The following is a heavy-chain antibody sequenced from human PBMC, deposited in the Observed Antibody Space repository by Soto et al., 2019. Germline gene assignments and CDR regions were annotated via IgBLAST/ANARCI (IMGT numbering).Heavy chain of an antibody. CDR2: IYYSGST. D-gene: IGHD3-10*01. J-gene: IGHJ5*02. Sequence: SETLSLTCTVSGGSISSYYWSWIRQPPGKGLEWIGYIYYSGSTNYNPSLKSRVTISVDTSKNQFSLKLSSVTAADTAVYYCARRWFGAVDWFDPWGQGTLVTVSS. CDR1: GGSISSYY. CDR3: ARRWFGAVDWFDP. V-gene: IGHV4-59*08.